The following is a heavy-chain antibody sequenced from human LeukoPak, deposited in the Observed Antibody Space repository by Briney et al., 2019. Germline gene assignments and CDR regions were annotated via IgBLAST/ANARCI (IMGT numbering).Heavy chain of an antibody. CDR2: ISAYNGNT. V-gene: IGHV1-18*01. J-gene: IGHJ4*02. D-gene: IGHD3-9*01. CDR3: ARAVRYFDWSNRQYFDY. CDR1: GYTFTSYG. Sequence: VASVKVSCKASGYTFTSYGISWVRQAPGQGLEWMGWISAYNGNTNYAQKLQGRVTMTTDTSTSTAYMELRSLRSDDTAVYYCARAVRYFDWSNRQYFDYWGQGTLVTVSS.